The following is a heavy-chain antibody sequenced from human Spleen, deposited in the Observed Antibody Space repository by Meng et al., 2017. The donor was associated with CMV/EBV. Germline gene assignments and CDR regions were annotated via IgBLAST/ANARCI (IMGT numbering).Heavy chain of an antibody. D-gene: IGHD6-19*01. CDR2: LSCDGSNT. J-gene: IGHJ4*02. CDR1: EFTFSLYD. V-gene: IGHV3-30*18. CDR3: AKDLYSSGWYEYDFDY. Sequence: SEFTFSLYDMHWVRQAPGKGLGWVAVLSCDGSNTYYAGSVKGRFTISRDNSKNTLYLQMNSLRAEDTAVYYCAKDLYSSGWYEYDFDYWGQGTLVTVSS.